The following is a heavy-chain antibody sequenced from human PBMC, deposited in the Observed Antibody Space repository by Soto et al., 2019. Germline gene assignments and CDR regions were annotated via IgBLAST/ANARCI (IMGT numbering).Heavy chain of an antibody. CDR2: IYYSGST. CDR1: GGSISSGDYY. J-gene: IGHJ4*02. CDR3: ARAPPYSSGWWVDY. D-gene: IGHD6-19*01. Sequence: SETLSLTCTVSGGSISSGDYYWSWIRQPPGKGLEWIGYIYYSGSTYYNPPLKSRVTISVDASKNQFSLKLSSVTAADTAVYYCARAPPYSSGWWVDYWGQGTLVTVSS. V-gene: IGHV4-30-4*01.